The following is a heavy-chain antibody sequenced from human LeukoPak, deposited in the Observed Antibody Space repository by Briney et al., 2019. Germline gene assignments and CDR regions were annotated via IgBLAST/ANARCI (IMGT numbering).Heavy chain of an antibody. CDR1: GGSISSYY. Sequence: SETLSLTCTVSGGSISSYYWSWIRQPPGKGLEWIGYIYYSGSTNYNPSLKSRVTISVDTSKNQFSLKLSSVTAADTAVYYCARAVGIVVAPAVNNWFDPWGQGTLVTVSS. J-gene: IGHJ5*02. CDR3: ARAVGIVVAPAVNNWFDP. CDR2: IYYSGST. V-gene: IGHV4-59*01. D-gene: IGHD2-2*01.